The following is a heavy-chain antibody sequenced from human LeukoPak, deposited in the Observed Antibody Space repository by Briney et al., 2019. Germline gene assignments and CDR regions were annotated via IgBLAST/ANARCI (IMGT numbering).Heavy chain of an antibody. CDR3: ARAGYSGSYSGNFDY. V-gene: IGHV1-2*02. J-gene: IGHJ4*02. Sequence: ASVKVSCKASGYTFTGYYIHWVRQAPGQGLEWMGWINPNSGGTNYAQKFQGRVTMTRDTSISTAYMELSRLRSDDTAVYYCARAGYSGSYSGNFDYWGQGTLVTVSS. D-gene: IGHD1-26*01. CDR1: GYTFTGYY. CDR2: INPNSGGT.